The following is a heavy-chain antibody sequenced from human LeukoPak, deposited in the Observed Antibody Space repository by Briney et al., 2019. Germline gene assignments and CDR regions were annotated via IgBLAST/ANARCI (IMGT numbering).Heavy chain of an antibody. Sequence: PSETLSLTCAVSGGSFSGYYWSWIRQPPGKGLEWIGEINHSGSTNYNPSFKSRVTISVDTSKNQFSLKLSSVTAADTAVYYCARGGFGESNNWFDPWGQGTLVTVSS. CDR3: ARGGFGESNNWFDP. CDR1: GGSFSGYY. D-gene: IGHD3-10*01. V-gene: IGHV4-34*01. J-gene: IGHJ5*02. CDR2: INHSGST.